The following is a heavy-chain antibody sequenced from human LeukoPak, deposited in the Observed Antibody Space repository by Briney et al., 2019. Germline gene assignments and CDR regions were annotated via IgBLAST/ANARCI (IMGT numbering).Heavy chain of an antibody. CDR2: IYYSGST. J-gene: IGHJ5*02. V-gene: IGHV4-39*01. D-gene: IGHD6-13*01. CDR3: ARPNSSTRMSWFDP. Sequence: SETLSLTCTVSGGSISSSSYYWGWIRQPPGKGLEWIGSIYYSGSTYYNPSLKSRVTISVDTSKNQFSLKLSSVTAADTAVYYCARPNSSTRMSWFDPWGQGTLVTVSS. CDR1: GGSISSSSYY.